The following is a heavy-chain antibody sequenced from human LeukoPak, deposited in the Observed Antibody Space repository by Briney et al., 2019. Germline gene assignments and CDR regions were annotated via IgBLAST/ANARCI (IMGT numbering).Heavy chain of an antibody. CDR2: FYDSGDT. CDR1: GASISGHH. D-gene: IGHD1-14*01. V-gene: IGHV4-59*08. CDR3: ARLLRPGGRTGDAFDM. Sequence: SETLSLTCTVSGASISGHHWTWTRHPPGTGLEWIGYFYDSGDTNSNPSLKSRVTMSVDMSNNQFSLTMSSVTAADTAMYYCARLLRPGGRTGDAFDMWGQGTMVTVSS. J-gene: IGHJ3*02.